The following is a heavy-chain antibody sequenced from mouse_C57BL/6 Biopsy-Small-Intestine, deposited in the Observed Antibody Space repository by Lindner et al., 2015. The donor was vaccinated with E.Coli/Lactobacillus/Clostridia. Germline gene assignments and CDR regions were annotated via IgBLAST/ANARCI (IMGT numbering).Heavy chain of an antibody. D-gene: IGHD2-5*01. Sequence: VQLQESGGDLVKPGGSLKLSCAASGFTFSSYGMSWVRQTPDKRLEWVATITSGGSYTYYPDSVKGRFTISRDNAKNTLYLQMSSLKSEDTAMYYCARQAYYSNYDAMDYWGQGTSVTVSS. CDR3: ARQAYYSNYDAMDY. CDR1: GFTFSSYG. V-gene: IGHV5-6*01. J-gene: IGHJ4*01. CDR2: ITSGGSYT.